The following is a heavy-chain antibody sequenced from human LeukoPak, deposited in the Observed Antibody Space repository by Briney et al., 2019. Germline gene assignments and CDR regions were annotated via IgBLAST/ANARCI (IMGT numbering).Heavy chain of an antibody. V-gene: IGHV3-53*01. J-gene: IGHJ5*02. CDR1: GFTLASNY. D-gene: IGHD1-1*01. CDR2: IYSGGYT. CDR3: ARGGYNSNWFDP. Sequence: GGSLRLSCAASGFTLASNYMNWVRQAPGKGLEWVSIIYSGGYTSYADSVKGRFTISRDNSKNTLYLQMNSLRADDTAIYYCARGGYNSNWFDPWGQGILVTVSS.